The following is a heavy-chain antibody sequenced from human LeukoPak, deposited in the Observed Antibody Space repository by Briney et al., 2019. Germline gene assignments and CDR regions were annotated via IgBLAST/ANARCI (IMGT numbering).Heavy chain of an antibody. CDR1: GYTFTGYY. CDR3: AGEGITIFGVVILYYYYYMDV. Sequence: ASVKVSCKASGYTFTGYYMHWVRQAPGQGLEWMGWINPNSGGTNYAQKFQGRVTMTRDTSISTAYMELSRLRSDDTAVYYCAGEGITIFGVVILYYYYYMDVWGKGTTVTVSS. V-gene: IGHV1-2*02. J-gene: IGHJ6*03. D-gene: IGHD3-3*01. CDR2: INPNSGGT.